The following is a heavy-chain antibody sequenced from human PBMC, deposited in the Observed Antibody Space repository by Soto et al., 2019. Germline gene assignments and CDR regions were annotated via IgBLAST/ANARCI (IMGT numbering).Heavy chain of an antibody. V-gene: IGHV4-39*01. CDR2: ISYGGST. Sequence: QLQLQESGPGLVKPSETLSLTCTVSIGSITSSSYYWGWIRQPPGKGLEWIGNISYGGSTYYNPSPMIRVTTSVHTSKKLFSVKAGSVTAADPAVYYCLVGSGSKYFDYWGQGALVTVSS. D-gene: IGHD3-10*01. CDR1: IGSITSSSYY. J-gene: IGHJ4*02. CDR3: LVGSGSKYFDY.